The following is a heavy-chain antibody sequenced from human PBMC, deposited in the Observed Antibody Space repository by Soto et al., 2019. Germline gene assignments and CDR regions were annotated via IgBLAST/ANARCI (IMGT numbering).Heavy chain of an antibody. J-gene: IGHJ6*04. CDR2: TYYRSKWYN. D-gene: IGHD6-13*01. Sequence: SQTLSLTCAISGDSVSSNSAAWNWIRQSPSRGLEWLGRTYYRSKWYNDYAVSVKSRITINPDTSKNQFSLQLNSVTPEDTAVYYCAREDSAAAAGTHLSYYYYGMDVRGKWTKVTVS. V-gene: IGHV6-1*01. CDR3: AREDSAAAAGTHLSYYYYGMDV. CDR1: GDSVSSNSAA.